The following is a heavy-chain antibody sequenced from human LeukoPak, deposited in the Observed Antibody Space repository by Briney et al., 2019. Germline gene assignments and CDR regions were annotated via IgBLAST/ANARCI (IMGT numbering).Heavy chain of an antibody. D-gene: IGHD2/OR15-2a*01. Sequence: PGGSLRLSCAASGNYWMHWVRQAPGKGLVWVSRINSDGSWTSYADSVKGRFTISKDNAKNTVYLQMNSLRAEDTAVYHCVSFYETYWGRGTLVTVSS. CDR1: GNYW. CDR2: INSDGSWT. CDR3: VSFYETY. V-gene: IGHV3-74*01. J-gene: IGHJ4*02.